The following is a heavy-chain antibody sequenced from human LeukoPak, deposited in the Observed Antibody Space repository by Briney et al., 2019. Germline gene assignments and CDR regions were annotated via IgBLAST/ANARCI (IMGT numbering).Heavy chain of an antibody. Sequence: PGGSLRLSCGATDFPFNNYNIHWVRQAPGKGLDWVAFIRYDGSNKYYADSVKGRFTISRDNSKNTLYLQMNSLRAEDTAVYYCAKSRVGATHFDYWGQGTLVTVSS. D-gene: IGHD1-26*01. V-gene: IGHV3-30*02. CDR1: DFPFNNYN. J-gene: IGHJ4*02. CDR3: AKSRVGATHFDY. CDR2: IRYDGSNK.